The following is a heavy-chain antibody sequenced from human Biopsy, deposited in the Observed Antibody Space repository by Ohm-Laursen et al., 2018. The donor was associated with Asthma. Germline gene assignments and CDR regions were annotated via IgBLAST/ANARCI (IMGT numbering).Heavy chain of an antibody. CDR3: VRDGTDDAFDI. J-gene: IGHJ3*02. D-gene: IGHD1-1*01. CDR2: ISKDASTQ. CDR1: GFSFSNFA. Sequence: SRRLSCAAPGFSFSNFAIHWVRQAPGKGLEWVGVISKDASTQDYADSVRGRFTMARDNSKNTLDLQMNSLREEDTAVYYCVRDGTDDAFDIWGQGTVVSVSS. V-gene: IGHV3-30*01.